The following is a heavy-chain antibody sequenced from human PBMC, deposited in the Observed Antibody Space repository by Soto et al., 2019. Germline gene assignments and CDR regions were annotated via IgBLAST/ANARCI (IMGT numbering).Heavy chain of an antibody. CDR2: IKEDGSEE. V-gene: IGHV3-7*01. Sequence: EVQLVESGGGLVQPGGSLRLSCAASGFSFGTYWISWVRQAPGKGLEWVANIKEDGSEEYYVDSVKDRFTISRDNAKNSLYLQMNSLRAEDTAMYYCARDEGCGGGSCYSILRYWGQGTLVTVSP. CDR1: GFSFGTYW. D-gene: IGHD2-15*01. CDR3: ARDEGCGGGSCYSILRY. J-gene: IGHJ4*02.